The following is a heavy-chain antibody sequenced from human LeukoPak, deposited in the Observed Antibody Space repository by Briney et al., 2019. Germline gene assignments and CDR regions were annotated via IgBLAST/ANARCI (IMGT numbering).Heavy chain of an antibody. CDR3: ARRNSVTVAFDY. CDR1: GGSISSYY. CDR2: IYYSGST. J-gene: IGHJ4*02. D-gene: IGHD1-14*01. V-gene: IGHV4-59*01. Sequence: SETLSLTCTVSGGSISSYYWSWIRQPPGKGLEWIGYIYYSGSTNYNPSLKSRVTISVDTSKNQFSLKLSSVTAADTAVYYCARRNSVTVAFDYWSQETLVTVSS.